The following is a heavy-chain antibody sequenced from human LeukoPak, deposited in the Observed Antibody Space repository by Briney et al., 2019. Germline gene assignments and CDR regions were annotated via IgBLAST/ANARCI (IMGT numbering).Heavy chain of an antibody. CDR3: ARDIWSYDSGGLD. V-gene: IGHV3-21*01. D-gene: IGHD3-22*01. Sequence: PGGSLRLSCVGSGFTFSNYPMSWVRQAPGKGLEWVSTISSSSSYIYYADSVRGRFTISRDNATNSLFLQMNSLRADDTAVYFCARDIWSYDSGGLDWGQGTLVTVSS. J-gene: IGHJ4*02. CDR2: ISSSSSYI. CDR1: GFTFSNYP.